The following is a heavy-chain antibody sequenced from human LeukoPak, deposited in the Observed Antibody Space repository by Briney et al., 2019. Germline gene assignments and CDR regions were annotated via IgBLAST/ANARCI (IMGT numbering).Heavy chain of an antibody. CDR2: INPNSGGT. V-gene: IGHV1/OR15-1*04. CDR3: ARDPVGWYEAEYFQH. Sequence: ASVTVSCKASGYIFTDYYMHWVRQAPGRELGWMGRINPNSGGTNYAQKLQGRVTMTTDTSTSTAYMELRSLRSDDTAVYYCARDPVGWYEAEYFQHWGQGTLVTVSS. CDR1: GYIFTDYY. J-gene: IGHJ1*01. D-gene: IGHD6-19*01.